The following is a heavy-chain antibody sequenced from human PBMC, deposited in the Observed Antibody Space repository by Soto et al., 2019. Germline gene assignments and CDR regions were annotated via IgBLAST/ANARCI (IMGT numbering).Heavy chain of an antibody. CDR3: AKDLEVVGANRWGYDS. V-gene: IGHV3-33*06. CDR2: IQYDGSKK. J-gene: IGHJ5*01. Sequence: VQLVESGGGVVQPGRSLRLSCEASGFTFRNYGMHWVRQTPVKGLEWVAGIQYDGSKKYYAESVKGRFTISRDNSKNTLYLEIDSRRAEDTAVYYCAKDLEVVGANRWGYDSWGQGTLVTVSS. CDR1: GFTFRNYG. D-gene: IGHD1-26*01.